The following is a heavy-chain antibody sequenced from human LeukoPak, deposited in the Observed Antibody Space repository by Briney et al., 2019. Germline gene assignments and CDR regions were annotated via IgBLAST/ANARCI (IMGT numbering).Heavy chain of an antibody. CDR2: IWYDGSNK. D-gene: IGHD6-13*01. CDR3: ARDGPDYSGSYY. Sequence: GGSLRLSCAASGFTFSSYGMHWVRQAPGKGLEWVAVIWYDGSNKYYADSVKGRITISRDNSKNTLYLQMNSLRAEDTAVYYCARDGPDYSGSYYWGQGTLVTVSS. CDR1: GFTFSSYG. V-gene: IGHV3-33*01. J-gene: IGHJ4*02.